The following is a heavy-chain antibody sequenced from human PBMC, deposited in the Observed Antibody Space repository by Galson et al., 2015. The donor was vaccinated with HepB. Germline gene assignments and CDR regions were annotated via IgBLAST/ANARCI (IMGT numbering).Heavy chain of an antibody. CDR1: GGTFSSYA. CDR2: IIPIFGTA. J-gene: IGHJ4*02. Sequence: SVKVSCKASGGTFSSYAISWVRQAPGQGLEWMGGIIPIFGTANYAQKFQGRVTITADESTSTAYMELSSLRSEDTAVYYCAIGASTGITFGGVIVPDFDYWGQGTLVTVSS. V-gene: IGHV1-69*13. D-gene: IGHD3-16*02. CDR3: AIGASTGITFGGVIVPDFDY.